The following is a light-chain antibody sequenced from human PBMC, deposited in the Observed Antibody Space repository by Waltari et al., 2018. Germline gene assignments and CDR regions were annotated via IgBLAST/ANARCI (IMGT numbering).Light chain of an antibody. CDR1: QNVKSNE. CDR2: DTS. CDR3: QQYGTPLT. V-gene: IGKV3-20*01. Sequence: IVLTQSPGTLSLSPGDRATLSCSASQNVKSNELAWYQQKPGQAPRLLIYDTSSRATGVPDRFSGSGSGTDFILTISRLEAEDFVLYYCQQYGTPLTFGGGTKVEIK. J-gene: IGKJ4*01.